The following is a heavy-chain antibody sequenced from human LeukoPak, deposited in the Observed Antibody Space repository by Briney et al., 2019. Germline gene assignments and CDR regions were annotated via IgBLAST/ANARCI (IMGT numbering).Heavy chain of an antibody. V-gene: IGHV4-59*01. J-gene: IGHJ2*01. CDR2: IYYSGST. CDR3: ARAGANYDFWSGSNVNWYFDL. CDR1: GGSISRYY. Sequence: PSETLSLTCTVSGGSISRYYWSWIRQPPGKGLEWIGYIYYSGSTNYNPSLKSRVTISVDTSKNQFSLKLSSVTAADTAVYYCARAGANYDFWSGSNVNWYFDLWGRGTLVTVSS. D-gene: IGHD3-3*01.